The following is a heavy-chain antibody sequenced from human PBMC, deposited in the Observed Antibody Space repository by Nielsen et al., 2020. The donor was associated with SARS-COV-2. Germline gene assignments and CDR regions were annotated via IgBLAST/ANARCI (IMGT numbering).Heavy chain of an antibody. Sequence: ASVKVSCKASGYTFTSYGISWVRQAPGQGLEWMGWISAYNGNTNYAQKLQGRVTMTTDTSTSTAYMELRSLRSDDTAVYYCAFRPEGYSGLDAFDIWGQGTMVTVSS. CDR3: AFRPEGYSGLDAFDI. CDR1: GYTFTSYG. CDR2: ISAYNGNT. D-gene: IGHD5-12*01. V-gene: IGHV1-18*01. J-gene: IGHJ3*02.